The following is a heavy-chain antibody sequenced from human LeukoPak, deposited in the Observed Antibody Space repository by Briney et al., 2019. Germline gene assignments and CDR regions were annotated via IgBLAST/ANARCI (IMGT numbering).Heavy chain of an antibody. D-gene: IGHD4-23*01. CDR3: ARGGQLLTSDFDY. V-gene: IGHV1-46*01. CDR1: GYTFTSYY. Sequence: RASVKVSCKASGYTFTSYYMHWVRQAPGQGLEWMGIINPSGGSTSYAQKFQGRVTMTTDTSTSIAYMELRSLRSDDTAVYYCARGGQLLTSDFDYWGQGTLVTVSS. CDR2: INPSGGST. J-gene: IGHJ4*02.